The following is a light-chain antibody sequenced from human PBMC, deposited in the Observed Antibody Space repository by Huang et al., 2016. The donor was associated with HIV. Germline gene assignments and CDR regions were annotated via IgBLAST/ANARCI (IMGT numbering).Light chain of an antibody. J-gene: IGKJ2*01. Sequence: IVMTQSPATLSVSPGERVTLSCRASRSVGNNLAWYQQKVGQPPRLLIYGASTRATGIAAMFSGSGSATDFTLTISSLQSEDFAVYYCQQYNDWPPWYTFGQGTKLEIK. CDR1: RSVGNN. CDR3: QQYNDWPPWYT. CDR2: GAS. V-gene: IGKV3-15*01.